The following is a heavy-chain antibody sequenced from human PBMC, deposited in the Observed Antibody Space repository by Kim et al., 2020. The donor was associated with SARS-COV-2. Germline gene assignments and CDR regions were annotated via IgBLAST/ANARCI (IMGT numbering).Heavy chain of an antibody. CDR3: ARDPFEQLAYWYFDL. D-gene: IGHD6-6*01. V-gene: IGHV3-30*01. J-gene: IGHJ2*01. Sequence: DSVKGRVTIARDNSKTTLYLQMNSLRAEDTAVYYCARDPFEQLAYWYFDLWGRGTLVTVSS.